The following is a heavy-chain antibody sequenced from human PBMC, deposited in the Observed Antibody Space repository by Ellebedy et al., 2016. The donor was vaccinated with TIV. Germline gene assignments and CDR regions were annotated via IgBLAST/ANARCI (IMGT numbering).Heavy chain of an antibody. D-gene: IGHD3-9*01. CDR2: ISGSGGST. J-gene: IGHJ6*02. CDR3: AKTLGYYDILTGYPYYYYGMDV. V-gene: IGHV3-23*01. Sequence: GGSLRLSXAASGFTFSSYAMSWVRQAPGKGLEWVSAISGSGGSTYYADSVKGRFTISRDNSKNTLYLQMNSLRAEDTAVYYCAKTLGYYDILTGYPYYYYGMDVWGQGTTVTVSS. CDR1: GFTFSSYA.